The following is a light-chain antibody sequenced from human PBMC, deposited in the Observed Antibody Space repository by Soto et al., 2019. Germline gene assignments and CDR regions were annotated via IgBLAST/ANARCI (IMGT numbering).Light chain of an antibody. Sequence: DIQVTQSPSSLSASVGDRVTITCRASQSISSYLNWYQQKPGKAPKLLIYAASSLQSGVPSRFSGSGSGTDVTLTISSLQPEDFATYYCQQSYNTPLTFGGGTKVEIK. J-gene: IGKJ4*01. CDR3: QQSYNTPLT. CDR1: QSISSY. V-gene: IGKV1-39*01. CDR2: AAS.